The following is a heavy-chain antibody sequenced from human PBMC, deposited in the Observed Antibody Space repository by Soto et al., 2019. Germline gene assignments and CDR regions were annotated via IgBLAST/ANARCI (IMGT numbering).Heavy chain of an antibody. CDR3: ARAVPAAKGWFDS. CDR1: GFTFSSYG. Sequence: QVELVESGGGVVQPGGSLRLACAASGFTFSSYGMHWVRQAPGKGLEWVAVIWFDGSKEFYAASVEGRFTISRDNSKNMVYLAMNSPRAVDTAVYYCARAVPAAKGWFDSWGQGTLVTVSS. V-gene: IGHV3-33*01. D-gene: IGHD2-2*01. J-gene: IGHJ5*01. CDR2: IWFDGSKE.